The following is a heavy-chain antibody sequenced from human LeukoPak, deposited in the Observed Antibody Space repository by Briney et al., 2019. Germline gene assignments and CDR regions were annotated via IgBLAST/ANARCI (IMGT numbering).Heavy chain of an antibody. D-gene: IGHD3-10*01. Sequence: SVKVPCKASGGTFSNYAITWLRQAPGQGLEWMGGIIPIFATTNYAQKLQGRVTITADKSTSTAYMELSSLSSEDTAMYYCARASMNYYGSGSYYFDYWGQGTLVTVSS. V-gene: IGHV1-69*06. CDR2: IIPIFATT. CDR1: GGTFSNYA. J-gene: IGHJ4*02. CDR3: ARASMNYYGSGSYYFDY.